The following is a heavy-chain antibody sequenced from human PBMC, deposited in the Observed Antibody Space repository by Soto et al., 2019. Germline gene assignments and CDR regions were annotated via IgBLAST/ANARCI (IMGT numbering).Heavy chain of an antibody. V-gene: IGHV1-18*01. CDR3: ARALGYSGYAGMDV. Sequence: ASVKVSCKASGYTFTIYGIDWVRQAPGQGLEWMGWISPDNGNTNYAQKLQGRVTMTTDTSTSTAYMELRSLRSDDTAVYYCARALGYSGYAGMDVWGQGTTVTVSS. CDR1: GYTFTIYG. J-gene: IGHJ6*02. CDR2: ISPDNGNT. D-gene: IGHD5-12*01.